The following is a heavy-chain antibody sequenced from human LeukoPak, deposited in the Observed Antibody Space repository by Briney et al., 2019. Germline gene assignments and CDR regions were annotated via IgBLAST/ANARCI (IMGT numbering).Heavy chain of an antibody. Sequence: GGSLRLSCAASGFSFSRYWMIWVRQAPGKGLEWVANIKQDGSTKNYVDSVKGRFTISRDNAKNSLYLQMNSLRAEDTALYYCARDGITIFGVVLPPGYWGQGTLVTVSS. CDR1: GFSFSRYW. V-gene: IGHV3-7*03. CDR3: ARDGITIFGVVLPPGY. CDR2: IKQDGSTK. J-gene: IGHJ4*02. D-gene: IGHD3-3*01.